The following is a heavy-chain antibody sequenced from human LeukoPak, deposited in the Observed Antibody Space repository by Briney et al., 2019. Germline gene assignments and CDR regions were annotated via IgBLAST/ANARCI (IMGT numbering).Heavy chain of an antibody. CDR3: ARQPAGGTVVTLGFDY. V-gene: IGHV4-30-4*01. D-gene: IGHD4-23*01. J-gene: IGHJ4*02. CDR2: IYYSGST. Sequence: SETLSLACTVSGGSISSGDYYWSRIRQPPGKGLEGIGYIYYSGSTYYNPSLKSRVTISVDTSKNQFSLKLSSVTAADTAVYYCARQPAGGTVVTLGFDYWGQGTLVTVSS. CDR1: GGSISSGDYY.